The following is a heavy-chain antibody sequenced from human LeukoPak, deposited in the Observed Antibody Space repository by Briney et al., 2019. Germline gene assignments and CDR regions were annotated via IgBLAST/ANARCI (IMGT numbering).Heavy chain of an antibody. Sequence: GGSLRLSCVASGLSFSSYSMHWVRQAPGKGLEWVGVISYDGSDEYYTDSVKGRFTISRDNSKNTVYLQMNSLRADDTAVYYCARDFTPEWFDIHWGQGTLVTVS. CDR1: GLSFSSYS. J-gene: IGHJ4*02. CDR2: ISYDGSDE. V-gene: IGHV3-30*04. CDR3: ARDFTPEWFDIH. D-gene: IGHD3-3*01.